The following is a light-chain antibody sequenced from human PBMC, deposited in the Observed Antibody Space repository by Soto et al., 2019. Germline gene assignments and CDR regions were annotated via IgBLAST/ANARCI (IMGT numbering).Light chain of an antibody. CDR2: DAS. CDR1: QTISSW. CDR3: QQYENYWT. V-gene: IGKV1-5*01. J-gene: IGKJ1*01. Sequence: DIQMTQSPFTLSASVGDTVTITCRASQTISSWLAWYQQIPGKAPKLLIYDASNLESGVPSRFSGSGSGTEFTLTSSSLQPEDFAVYCYQQYENYWTFGQGTKVEIK.